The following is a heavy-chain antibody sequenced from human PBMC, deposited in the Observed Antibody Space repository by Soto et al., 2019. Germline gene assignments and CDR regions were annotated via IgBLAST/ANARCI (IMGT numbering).Heavy chain of an antibody. CDR3: ARVDTAMVTVGAFDI. V-gene: IGHV1-18*01. D-gene: IGHD5-18*01. Sequence: ASLKVSCKASGYTFTSYGISWVRQAPGQGLEWMGWISAYNGNTNYAQKLQGRVTMTTDTSTSTAYMELRSLRSDDTAVYYCARVDTAMVTVGAFDIWGQGTMVTVSS. CDR1: GYTFTSYG. CDR2: ISAYNGNT. J-gene: IGHJ3*02.